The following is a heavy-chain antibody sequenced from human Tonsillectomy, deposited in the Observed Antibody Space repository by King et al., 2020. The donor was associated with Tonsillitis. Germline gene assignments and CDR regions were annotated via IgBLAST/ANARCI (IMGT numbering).Heavy chain of an antibody. CDR2: ISYDGSNK. CDR1: GFTFSNYA. D-gene: IGHD5-18*01. Sequence: QLVQSGGGVVQPGRSLRLSCAASGFTFSNYAMHWVRQAPGKGLEWVAVISYDGSNKYYADSVKGRITISRDNSKNTLYLQMISLRAEDTALYYCARDGYIYGLISPVGLGYYGMDVWGQGTTVTVSS. V-gene: IGHV3-30-3*01. J-gene: IGHJ6*02. CDR3: ARDGYIYGLISPVGLGYYGMDV.